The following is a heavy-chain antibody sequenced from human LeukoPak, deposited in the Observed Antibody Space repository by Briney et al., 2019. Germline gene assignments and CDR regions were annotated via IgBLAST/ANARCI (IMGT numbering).Heavy chain of an antibody. CDR2: INPNSGGT. V-gene: IGHV1-2*02. CDR1: GYTFTGYY. CDR3: ARDGYDILTGYYFDY. Sequence: ASVKVSCKASGYTFTGYYMHWVRQAPGQGLEWMGWINPNSGGTNYAQKFQGRVTMTRDTSISTAYMELSWLRSDDTAVYYCARDGYDILTGYYFDYWGQGTLVTVSS. D-gene: IGHD3-9*01. J-gene: IGHJ4*02.